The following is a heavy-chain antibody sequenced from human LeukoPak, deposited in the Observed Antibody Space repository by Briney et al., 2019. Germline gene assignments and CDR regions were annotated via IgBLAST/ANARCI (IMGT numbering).Heavy chain of an antibody. D-gene: IGHD3-3*01. J-gene: IGHJ5*02. CDR2: IKQDGSEK. Sequence: HAGGSLRLPCAASGFTFSSYWMSWVRQAPGKGLEWVANIKQDGSEKYYVDSVKGRFTISRDNAKNSLYLQMNSLRAEDTAVYYCATESEFFGVVPWEFDPWGQGTLVTVSS. V-gene: IGHV3-7*01. CDR3: ATESEFFGVVPWEFDP. CDR1: GFTFSSYW.